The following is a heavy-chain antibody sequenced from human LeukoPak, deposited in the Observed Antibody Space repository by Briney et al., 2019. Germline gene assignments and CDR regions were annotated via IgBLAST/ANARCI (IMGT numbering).Heavy chain of an antibody. J-gene: IGHJ4*02. D-gene: IGHD6-13*01. Sequence: GGSLRLSCAASGFTFSSYSMNWVRQAPGKGLEWVSSISSSSSYIYYADSVKGRFTISRDNAKNSLYLQMNGLRAEDTAVYYCARSDSSSYDYWGQGTLVTVSS. CDR3: ARSDSSSYDY. V-gene: IGHV3-21*01. CDR2: ISSSSSYI. CDR1: GFTFSSYS.